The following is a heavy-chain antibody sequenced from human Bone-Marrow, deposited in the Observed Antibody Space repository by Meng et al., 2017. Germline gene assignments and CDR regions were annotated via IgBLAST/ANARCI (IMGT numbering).Heavy chain of an antibody. Sequence: QGQLQESGPGRVKPSQTLSLTCTVSGGSISSGGYYWSWIRQHPGKGLEWIGYIYYSGSTYYNPSLKSLVTISVDTSKNQFSLKLSSVTAADTAVYYCARANVNYGVVDPWGQGTLVTVSS. V-gene: IGHV4-31*01. CDR3: ARANVNYGVVDP. D-gene: IGHD3-10*01. J-gene: IGHJ5*02. CDR2: IYYSGST. CDR1: GGSISSGGYY.